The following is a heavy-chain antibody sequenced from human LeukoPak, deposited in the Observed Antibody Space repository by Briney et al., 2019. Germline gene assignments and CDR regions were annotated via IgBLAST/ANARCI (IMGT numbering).Heavy chain of an antibody. CDR2: ISAYNGNT. J-gene: IGHJ3*02. CDR1: GYTFSSYG. V-gene: IGHV1-18*01. CDR3: SLTGTTLSAFDI. Sequence: GDSVKVSCKASGYTFSSYGISWVRQAPGQGLEWMGWISAYNGNTNYAQKLQGRVTMTTDTSTSTAYMELRSLRSDDTAVYYCSLTGTTLSAFDIWGQGTMVTVSS. D-gene: IGHD1-7*01.